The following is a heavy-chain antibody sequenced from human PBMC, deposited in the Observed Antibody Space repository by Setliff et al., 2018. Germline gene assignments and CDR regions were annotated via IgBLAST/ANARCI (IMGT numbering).Heavy chain of an antibody. CDR3: ARSPYVVVTAIPFDY. J-gene: IGHJ4*02. D-gene: IGHD2-21*02. Sequence: NPSETLSLTCAVYGGSFSGYYWSWIRQPPGKGLEWIGEINHSGSTNYNPSLKSRVTISVDTSKNQFSLKLSSVTAADTAVYYCARSPYVVVTAIPFDYWGQGTLVTVSS. CDR2: INHSGST. V-gene: IGHV4-34*01. CDR1: GGSFSGYY.